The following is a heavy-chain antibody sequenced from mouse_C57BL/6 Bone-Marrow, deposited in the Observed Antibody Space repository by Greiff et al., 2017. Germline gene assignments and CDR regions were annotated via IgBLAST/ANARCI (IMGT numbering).Heavy chain of an antibody. CDR2: IDPSDSYT. Sequence: QVQLQQPGAELVRPGTSVKLSCKASGYTFTSYWMHWVKQRPGQGLEWIGVIDPSDSYTNYNQKFKGKATLTVDTSSSTAYMQLSSLTSEDSAVYYCARGNGSSSMDYWGQGTSVTVAS. V-gene: IGHV1-59*01. CDR3: ARGNGSSSMDY. J-gene: IGHJ4*01. D-gene: IGHD1-1*01. CDR1: GYTFTSYW.